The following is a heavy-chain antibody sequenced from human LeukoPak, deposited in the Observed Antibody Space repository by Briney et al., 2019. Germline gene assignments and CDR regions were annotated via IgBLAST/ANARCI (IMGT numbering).Heavy chain of an antibody. Sequence: PGRSLRLSCAASGFTFSSYAMHWVRQAPGKGLEWVAVISYDGSNKYYADSVKGRFTISRDNSKNTLYLQMNSLRAEDTAVYYCARGSRSYDILTGYLQFDYWGPGTLVTVSS. CDR1: GFTFSSYA. V-gene: IGHV3-30*04. D-gene: IGHD3-9*01. J-gene: IGHJ4*02. CDR3: ARGSRSYDILTGYLQFDY. CDR2: ISYDGSNK.